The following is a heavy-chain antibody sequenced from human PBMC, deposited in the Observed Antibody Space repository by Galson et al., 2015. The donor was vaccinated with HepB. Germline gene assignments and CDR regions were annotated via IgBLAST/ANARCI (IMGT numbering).Heavy chain of an antibody. V-gene: IGHV3-7*03. CDR1: GFTFSSNW. CDR2: IKGDGSEK. Sequence: SLRLSCAVSGFTFSSNWMAWVRQAPGKGLEWVAIIKGDGSEKYHVDSVKGRFTISRDNAKNSLYLQMNSLRVEDTALYYCTRGISGCFDYWGQGTMVSVSS. CDR3: TRGISGCFDY. J-gene: IGHJ4*02. D-gene: IGHD1-26*01.